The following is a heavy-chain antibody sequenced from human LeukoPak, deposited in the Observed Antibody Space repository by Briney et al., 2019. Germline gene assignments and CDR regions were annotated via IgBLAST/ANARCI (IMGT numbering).Heavy chain of an antibody. Sequence: SGTLSLTCAVSGGSISSSNWWSWVRQPPGKGLEWIGEIYHSGSTNYNPSLKSRVTISVDTSKNQFSLKLSSVTAADTAVYYCASQSESGAFDIWGQGTMVTVSS. CDR2: IYHSGST. V-gene: IGHV4-4*02. CDR1: GGSISSSNW. CDR3: ASQSESGAFDI. J-gene: IGHJ3*02. D-gene: IGHD1-26*01.